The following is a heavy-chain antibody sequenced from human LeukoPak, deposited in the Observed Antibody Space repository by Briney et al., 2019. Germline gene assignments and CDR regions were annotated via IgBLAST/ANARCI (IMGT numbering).Heavy chain of an antibody. CDR2: IYPGDSDT. D-gene: IGHD3-9*01. CDR1: GYSFTSYW. Sequence: GESLKISCKGSGYSFTSYWIGWVRQMPGKGLEWMGIIYPGDSDTRYSPSFQGQVTISADKSISTAYLQWSSLKASGTAMYYCARTNYDVLTGYALDRSMFDYWGQGTLVTVSS. CDR3: ARTNYDVLTGYALDRSMFDY. V-gene: IGHV5-51*01. J-gene: IGHJ4*02.